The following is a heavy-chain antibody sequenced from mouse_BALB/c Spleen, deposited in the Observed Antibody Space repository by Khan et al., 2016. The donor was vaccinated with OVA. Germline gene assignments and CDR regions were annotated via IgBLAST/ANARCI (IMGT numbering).Heavy chain of an antibody. D-gene: IGHD2-2*01. Sequence: EVQLKQSGPELMKPGASVKISCKASGYSFTSYYIHWLMQSHGKSLEWIGYIDPFSGVTTYNEKFKGKATLTDNNSSSTAYILLSNLTTEDSAVYYCTRHGYVAWFTYWGQGTQVTVSA. V-gene: IGHV1S135*01. J-gene: IGHJ3*01. CDR1: GYSFTSYY. CDR2: IDPFSGVT. CDR3: TRHGYVAWFTY.